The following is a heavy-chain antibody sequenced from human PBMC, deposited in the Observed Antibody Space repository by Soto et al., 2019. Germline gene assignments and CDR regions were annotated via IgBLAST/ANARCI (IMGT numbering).Heavy chain of an antibody. Sequence: EVQLVESGGGLVKPGGSLRLSCAASGFTFSSYSMNWVRQAPGKGLEWVSSISSSSSYIHYADSVKGRFTISRDSAKNSLYLQMNSLRAEDTAVYYCASEQWAGGMDVWGQGTTVTVSS. CDR2: ISSSSSYI. CDR3: ASEQWAGGMDV. V-gene: IGHV3-21*01. J-gene: IGHJ6*02. CDR1: GFTFSSYS. D-gene: IGHD6-19*01.